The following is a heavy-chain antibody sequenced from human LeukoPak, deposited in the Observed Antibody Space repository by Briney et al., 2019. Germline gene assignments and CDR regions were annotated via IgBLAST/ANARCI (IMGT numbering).Heavy chain of an antibody. CDR1: GGTFSSYA. J-gene: IGHJ6*02. V-gene: IGHV1-69*13. D-gene: IGHD3-10*01. Sequence: ASVKVSCTASGGTFSSYAISWVRQAPGQGLEWMGGIIPIFGTANYAQKFQGRVTITADESTSTAYMELSSLRSGDTAVYYCARDGYGSGSFYYYGMDVWGQGTTVTVSS. CDR2: IIPIFGTA. CDR3: ARDGYGSGSFYYYGMDV.